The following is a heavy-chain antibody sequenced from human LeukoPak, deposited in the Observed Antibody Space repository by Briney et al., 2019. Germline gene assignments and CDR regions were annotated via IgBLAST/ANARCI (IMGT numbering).Heavy chain of an antibody. Sequence: SGPALVKPTQTLTLTRTFSGFSLSTSGMCVSWIRQPPGKALEWLARIDWDDDKYYSTSLKTRLTISKDTSKNQVVLTLTNMDPVDTATYYCARMRRGYDSSGYSYQFDYWGQGTLVTVSS. V-gene: IGHV2-70*11. CDR1: GFSLSTSGMC. CDR3: ARMRRGYDSSGYSYQFDY. CDR2: IDWDDDK. D-gene: IGHD3-22*01. J-gene: IGHJ4*02.